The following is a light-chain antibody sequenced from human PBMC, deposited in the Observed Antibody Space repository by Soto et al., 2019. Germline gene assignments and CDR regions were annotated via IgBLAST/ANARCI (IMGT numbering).Light chain of an antibody. V-gene: IGKV1-39*01. J-gene: IGKJ1*01. Sequence: DIQMTQSPSSLSASVGDRVTITCRASQSISSYLNWYQQKPGKAPKLLIYAASSLQSGVPSRFSGSGSGTDFTLTISSLQPEDFAVYYCQQYKTFGQGTKV. CDR1: QSISSY. CDR2: AAS. CDR3: QQYKT.